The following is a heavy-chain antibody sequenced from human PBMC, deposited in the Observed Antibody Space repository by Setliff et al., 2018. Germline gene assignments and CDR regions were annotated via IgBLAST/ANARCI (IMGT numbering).Heavy chain of an antibody. V-gene: IGHV3-20*01. CDR1: GFTFDDYG. CDR3: ARSGDPKSAFERYLFD. CDR2: INWSGGST. J-gene: IGHJ4*02. D-gene: IGHD1-1*01. Sequence: GSLRLSCAASGFTFDDYGMSWVRQAPGKGLEWVSGINWSGGSTGYADSVKGRYTISRDNAKNSLYLQMNSLRAEDTALYHCARSGDPKSAFERYLFDWGQGTLVTVSS.